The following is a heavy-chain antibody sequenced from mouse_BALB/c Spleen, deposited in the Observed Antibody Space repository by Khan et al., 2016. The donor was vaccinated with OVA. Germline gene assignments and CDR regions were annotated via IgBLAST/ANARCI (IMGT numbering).Heavy chain of an antibody. D-gene: IGHD2-12*01. CDR2: ISNGGGST. J-gene: IGHJ4*01. CDR1: GFTFSDYY. Sequence: EVELVESGGGLVQPGGSLKLSCATSGFTFSDYYMYWVRQTPEKRLEWVAYISNGGGSTYYPDTVKGRFTISRDNAKHTLYLQMGRLKTEDTAVYYCARQLYGAMDHWGQGTSVTVSS. CDR3: ARQLYGAMDH. V-gene: IGHV5-12*02.